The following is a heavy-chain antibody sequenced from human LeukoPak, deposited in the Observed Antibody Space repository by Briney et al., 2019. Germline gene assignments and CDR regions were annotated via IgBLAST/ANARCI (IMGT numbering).Heavy chain of an antibody. J-gene: IGHJ4*02. CDR1: GFTFSNSA. V-gene: IGHV3-23*01. CDR3: AKRNSGSYSRGFDS. D-gene: IGHD1-26*01. Sequence: PGGPLRLSCAASGFTFSNSAMSWVRQAPGKGLEWVSTITDNGGSTYFADSVKGRFTISRDNSKNTLHLQMNSLGAEDTAVYYCAKRNSGSYSRGFDSWGQGTLVTVSS. CDR2: ITDNGGST.